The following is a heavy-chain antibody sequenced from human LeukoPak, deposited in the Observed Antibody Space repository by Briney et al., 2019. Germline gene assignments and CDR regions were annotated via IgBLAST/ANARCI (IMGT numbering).Heavy chain of an antibody. CDR3: ARHSLPGTTPFDY. J-gene: IGHJ4*02. Sequence: ASVKVSCKSSGYTFINYYIHWVRQAPGQGLDWVGIINPSGGSTTYAQKFQGRVSMTRDTSTSTVYMELSSLESDDTALYYCARHSLPGTTPFDYWGQGTLVTVSS. D-gene: IGHD1-1*01. V-gene: IGHV1-46*01. CDR1: GYTFINYY. CDR2: INPSGGST.